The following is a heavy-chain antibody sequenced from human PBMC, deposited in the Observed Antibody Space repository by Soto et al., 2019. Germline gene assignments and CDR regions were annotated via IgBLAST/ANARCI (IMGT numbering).Heavy chain of an antibody. J-gene: IGHJ4*01. D-gene: IGHD5-18*01. Sequence: GGSLRLSCSASGFTFSSYAMHWVRQAPGKGLEYVSAISSNGGNTYYADSVKGRFTISRDNSKNTLYLQMSSLRAEDTAVYYCVKVGGELWLREFDYWGQGTLVTVSS. CDR1: GFTFSSYA. V-gene: IGHV3-64D*08. CDR2: ISSNGGNT. CDR3: VKVGGELWLREFDY.